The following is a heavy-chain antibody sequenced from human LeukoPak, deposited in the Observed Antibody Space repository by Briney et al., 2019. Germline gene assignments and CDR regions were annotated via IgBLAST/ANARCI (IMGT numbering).Heavy chain of an antibody. J-gene: IGHJ5*02. CDR1: GFTVSSNY. CDR2: IYSGGST. V-gene: IGHV3-66*01. D-gene: IGHD7-27*01. Sequence: GGSLRLSCAASGFTVSSNYMSWVRQAPGKGLEWVSVIYSGGSTYYADSVKGRFTISRDNSKNTLYLQMNSLRAEDTAVYYRARGERLTDNWFDPWGQGTLVTVPS. CDR3: ARGERLTDNWFDP.